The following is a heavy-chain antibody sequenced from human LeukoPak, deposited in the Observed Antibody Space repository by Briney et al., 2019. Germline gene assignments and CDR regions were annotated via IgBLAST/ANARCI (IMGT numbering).Heavy chain of an antibody. Sequence: GGSLRLSCAASGFTFSSYAMSWVRQAPGKGLEWVSAISGSGGSTYYADSAKGRFTISRDNSKNTLYLQMNSLRAEDTAVYYCAKDQGITIFGVVTAAFYFDYWGQGTLVTVSS. CDR3: AKDQGITIFGVVTAAFYFDY. J-gene: IGHJ4*02. V-gene: IGHV3-23*01. CDR1: GFTFSSYA. CDR2: ISGSGGST. D-gene: IGHD3-3*01.